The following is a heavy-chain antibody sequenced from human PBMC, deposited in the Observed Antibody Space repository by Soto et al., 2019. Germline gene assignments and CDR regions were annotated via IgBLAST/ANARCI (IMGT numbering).Heavy chain of an antibody. Sequence: EVQLAESGGGLAQPGWSLRLSCAASGFTLSVYALDWVRQAPGKGLEYVSGISSNGVGTYYANSVQGRFTISRDNSKNTVYHQMGSLRPEDMAVYYCARRARPDFYYMDVWGKGTTVTVS. D-gene: IGHD6-6*01. CDR2: ISSNGVGT. V-gene: IGHV3-64*01. J-gene: IGHJ6*03. CDR1: GFTLSVYA. CDR3: ARRARPDFYYMDV.